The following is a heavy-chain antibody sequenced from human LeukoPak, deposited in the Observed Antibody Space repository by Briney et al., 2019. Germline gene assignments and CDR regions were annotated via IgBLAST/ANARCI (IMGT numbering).Heavy chain of an antibody. D-gene: IGHD2-8*02. J-gene: IGHJ4*02. CDR3: ARTGGTIDY. Sequence: SETLSLTCTVSGGSISSGDYYWSWIRQPPGKGLEWIGYIYYSGSTYYNPSLKSRVTISVDTSKNQFPLKLNSVTAADTAVYYCARTGGTIDYWGREPWSPSPQ. V-gene: IGHV4-30-4*01. CDR2: IYYSGST. CDR1: GGSISSGDYY.